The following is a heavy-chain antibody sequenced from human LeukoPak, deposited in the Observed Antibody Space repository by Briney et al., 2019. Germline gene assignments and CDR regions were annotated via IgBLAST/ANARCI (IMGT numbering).Heavy chain of an antibody. D-gene: IGHD5-24*01. CDR3: AGQMATIDGWYFDL. CDR2: IYYSGST. V-gene: IGHV4-59*11. J-gene: IGHJ2*01. Sequence: SETLSLTCTVSGGSISSHYWSWIRQPSGKGLEWIGYIYYSGSTNYNPSLKSRVTISVDTSKNQFSLKLSSVTAADTAVYYCAGQMATIDGWYFDLWGHGTLVTVSS. CDR1: GGSISSHY.